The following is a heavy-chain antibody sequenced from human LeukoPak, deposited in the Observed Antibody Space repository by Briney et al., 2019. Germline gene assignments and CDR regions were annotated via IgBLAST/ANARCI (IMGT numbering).Heavy chain of an antibody. J-gene: IGHJ4*02. CDR1: GYTFTDYY. V-gene: IGHV1-2*02. Sequence: ASVKVSCKTSGYTFTDYYMHWVRQAPGQGLEWMGWINPNSGGTNYAQKFQGRVTMTRDTSISTAYMELSRLRSDDTAVYYCARGDYGGNLAFDYWGQGTLVPVSS. CDR3: ARGDYGGNLAFDY. D-gene: IGHD4-23*01. CDR2: INPNSGGT.